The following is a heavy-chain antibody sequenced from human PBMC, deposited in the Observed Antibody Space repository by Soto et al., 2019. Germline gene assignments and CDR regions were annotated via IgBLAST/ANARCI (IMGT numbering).Heavy chain of an antibody. CDR2: ISSSGSTI. J-gene: IGHJ6*02. CDR1: GFTFSDYY. V-gene: IGHV3-11*01. CDR3: ARDGSGGTAMVSYYYYYGMDV. Sequence: PGGSLRLSCAASGFTFSDYYMSWIRQAPGKGLEWVSYISSSGSTIYYADSVKGRFTISRDNAKNSLYLQMNSLRAEDTAVYYCARDGSGGTAMVSYYYYYGMDVWGQGTTVTVSS. D-gene: IGHD5-18*01.